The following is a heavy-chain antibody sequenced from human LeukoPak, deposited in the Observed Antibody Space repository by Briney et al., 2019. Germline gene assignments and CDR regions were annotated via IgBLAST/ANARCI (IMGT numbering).Heavy chain of an antibody. V-gene: IGHV3-7*01. CDR3: ARGGGSYGYGYFDY. Sequence: PGGSLRLSCAASGFTFSSDWMSWVRQAPGKGLEWVANIKQDGSEKYYVDSVKGRFTISRDNAKNSLYLQMNSLRAEDTAVYYCARGGGSYGYGYFDYWGQGTLVTVSS. CDR1: GFTFSSDW. D-gene: IGHD5-18*01. J-gene: IGHJ4*02. CDR2: IKQDGSEK.